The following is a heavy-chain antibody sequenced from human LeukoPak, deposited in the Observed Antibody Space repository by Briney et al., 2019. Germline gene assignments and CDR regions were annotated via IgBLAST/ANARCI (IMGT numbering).Heavy chain of an antibody. J-gene: IGHJ4*02. CDR2: IRSKAYGETA. D-gene: IGHD1-1*01. CDR1: GFTFGDYA. Sequence: PGGPLRLSCTASGFTFGDYAMSWIRQAPGKGLEWVGFIRSKAYGETADYAASVKGRFTISGDDSKAIAYLQMNSLKTEDTAVYHCTRDRGAYNLYDYWGQGTLVTVSS. V-gene: IGHV3-49*03. CDR3: TRDRGAYNLYDY.